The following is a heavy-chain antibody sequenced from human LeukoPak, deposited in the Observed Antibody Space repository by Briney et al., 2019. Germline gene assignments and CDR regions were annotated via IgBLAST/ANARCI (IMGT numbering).Heavy chain of an antibody. CDR1: GFTFSAYY. J-gene: IGHJ4*02. CDR2: ISGSGDSK. D-gene: IGHD4-11*01. CDR3: ARRTYSNYFFDY. Sequence: GGSLRLSCAASGFTFSAYYMSWIRQAPGKGLEWASDISGSGDSKFYTDSVKGRFTISRDNAKNSLYLQMNSLRAEDTAVYYCARRTYSNYFFDYWGLGTLVTVSS. V-gene: IGHV3-11*01.